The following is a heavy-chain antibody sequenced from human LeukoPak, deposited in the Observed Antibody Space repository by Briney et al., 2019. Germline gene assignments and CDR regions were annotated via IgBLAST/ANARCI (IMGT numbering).Heavy chain of an antibody. D-gene: IGHD3-10*01. CDR2: ISSSSSYI. V-gene: IGHV3-21*01. CDR3: ARVRYYGSEVDY. CDR1: GFPFSSYS. J-gene: IGHJ4*02. Sequence: PGGSLRVSCAASGFPFSSYSMNWVRQAPGKRLEWVSSISSSSSYIYYADSVKGRFTISRDNAKNSLYLQMNSLRAEDTAVYYCARVRYYGSEVDYWGQGTLVTVSS.